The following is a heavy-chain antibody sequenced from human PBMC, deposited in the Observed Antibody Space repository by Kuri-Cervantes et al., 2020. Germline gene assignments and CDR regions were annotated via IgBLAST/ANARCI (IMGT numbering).Heavy chain of an antibody. CDR2: INPSGGST. J-gene: IGHJ6*02. Sequence: ASVKVSCKASGYTFTSYGISWVRQAPGQGLEWMGIINPSGGSTSYAQKFQGRVTMTRDTSTSTVYMELSSLRSEDTAVYYCAREVFPTGDYYYGMDVWGQGTTVTVSS. V-gene: IGHV1-46*01. CDR1: GYTFTSYG. D-gene: IGHD1-14*01. CDR3: AREVFPTGDYYYGMDV.